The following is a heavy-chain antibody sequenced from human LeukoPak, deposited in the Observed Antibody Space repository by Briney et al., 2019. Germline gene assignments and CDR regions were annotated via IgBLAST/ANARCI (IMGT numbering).Heavy chain of an antibody. CDR2: IRYDAANQ. V-gene: IGHV3-30*02. J-gene: IGHJ4*02. CDR3: AKDIAVSDSYFDY. Sequence: GGALRLSCGAPGFAFSNNGMHWVRQAPGKGLEWVAFIRYDAANQYYADSVKGRFTISRDNSKNTLYLQMDSLRSEDTAIYHCAKDIAVSDSYFDYWGQGTLVTVSS. CDR1: GFAFSNNG. D-gene: IGHD6-19*01.